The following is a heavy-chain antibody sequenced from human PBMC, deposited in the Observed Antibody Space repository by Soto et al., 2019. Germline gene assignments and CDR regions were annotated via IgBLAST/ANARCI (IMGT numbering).Heavy chain of an antibody. Sequence: GGSLRLSCAASGFTFSSYAMSWVRQAPGKGLEWVSAISGSGGSTYYADSVKGRFTISRDNSKNTLYLQMNSLRAEDTAVYYCAKDWGGNRYSSSTTAFDYWGQGTLVTVSS. J-gene: IGHJ4*02. D-gene: IGHD6-6*01. CDR3: AKDWGGNRYSSSTTAFDY. CDR1: GFTFSSYA. CDR2: ISGSGGST. V-gene: IGHV3-23*01.